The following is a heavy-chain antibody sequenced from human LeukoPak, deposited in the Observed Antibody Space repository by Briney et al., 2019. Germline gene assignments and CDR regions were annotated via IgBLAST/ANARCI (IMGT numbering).Heavy chain of an antibody. D-gene: IGHD5-24*01. V-gene: IGHV4-4*07. CDR3: AKDAAYNPFDY. CDR2: FHSSGSTSGST. Sequence: PSETLSLTCTVSGGSISSYYWSWIRQPAGKGLEWIGRFHSSGSTSGSTNYNPSLKSRVSMSVDTSKNQFSLKLNSVTTADTAVYYCAKDAAYNPFDYWGQGTLVTVSS. CDR1: GGSISSYY. J-gene: IGHJ4*02.